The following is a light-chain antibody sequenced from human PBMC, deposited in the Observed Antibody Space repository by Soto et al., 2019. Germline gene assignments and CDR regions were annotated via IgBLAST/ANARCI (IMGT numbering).Light chain of an antibody. CDR2: GSS. Sequence: EIVLTQSPGTLSFSAGERGTLSCWASQSISSNYLAWYQQKPGQPPRLLISGSSIRATGIPKRFSGSASGTNFTLTISSLEPEDFAVFYCQQYGSSPFTFGPGTKVDIK. V-gene: IGKV3-20*01. J-gene: IGKJ3*01. CDR1: QSISSNY. CDR3: QQYGSSPFT.